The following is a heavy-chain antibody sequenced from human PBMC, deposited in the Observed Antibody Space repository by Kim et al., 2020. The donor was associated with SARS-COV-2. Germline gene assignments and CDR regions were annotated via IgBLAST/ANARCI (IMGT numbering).Heavy chain of an antibody. Sequence: KFQGRVTITADESTSTAYMELSSLRSEDTAVYYCASNPAYSSSWYRPFDYWGQGTLVTVSS. CDR3: ASNPAYSSSWYRPFDY. D-gene: IGHD6-13*01. J-gene: IGHJ4*02. V-gene: IGHV1-69*01.